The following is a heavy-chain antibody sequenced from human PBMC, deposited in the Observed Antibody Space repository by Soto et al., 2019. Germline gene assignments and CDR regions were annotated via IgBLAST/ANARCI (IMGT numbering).Heavy chain of an antibody. Sequence: SERMSATCHVSGGSRSNYDWNWIRQPSGKRLEWIGYISDSGSTKYNPSLMSRVTISADMSKNQVSLKVKSVAAADTAIYYCARARLVGLTTWDYFDFWVQRTLVIVSS. V-gene: IGHV4-59*01. D-gene: IGHD1-1*01. CDR3: ARARLVGLTTWDYFDF. CDR1: GGSRSNYD. J-gene: IGHJ4*02. CDR2: ISDSGST.